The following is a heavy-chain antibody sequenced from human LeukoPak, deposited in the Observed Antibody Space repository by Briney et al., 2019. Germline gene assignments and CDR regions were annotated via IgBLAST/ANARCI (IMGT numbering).Heavy chain of an antibody. V-gene: IGHV3-23*01. CDR3: AKGAIVAPEDYYGMDV. CDR2: ISGSGGST. Sequence: GGSLRLSCAASGFTFSSYAMSWVRQAPGKGLEWVSAISGSGGSTYYADSVKGRFTISRDNSKNTLYLQMNSLRAEDTAVYYCAKGAIVAPEDYYGMDVRGQGTTVTVSS. J-gene: IGHJ6*02. CDR1: GFTFSSYA. D-gene: IGHD5-12*01.